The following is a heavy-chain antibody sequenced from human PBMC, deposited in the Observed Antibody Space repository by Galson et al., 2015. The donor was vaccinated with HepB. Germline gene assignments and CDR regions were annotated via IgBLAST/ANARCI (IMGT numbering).Heavy chain of an antibody. V-gene: IGHV1-18*01. CDR3: ARDSPPALWFGSDWYFDL. Sequence: SVKVSCKASGYTFTSYGISWVRQAPGQGLEWMGWISAYNGNTNYAQKLQGRVTMTTDTSTSTAYMELRSLRSDDTAVYYCARDSPPALWFGSDWYFDLWGRGTLVTVSS. J-gene: IGHJ2*01. CDR1: GYTFTSYG. D-gene: IGHD3-10*01. CDR2: ISAYNGNT.